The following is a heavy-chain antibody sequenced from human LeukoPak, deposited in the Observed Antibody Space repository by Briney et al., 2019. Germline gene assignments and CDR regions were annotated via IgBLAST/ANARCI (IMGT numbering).Heavy chain of an antibody. D-gene: IGHD2-15*01. V-gene: IGHV3-11*04. CDR3: ARDVYCSGGSCYSGSYLDY. J-gene: IGHJ4*02. CDR1: GFTFSDYY. CDR2: ISSSGSTI. Sequence: GGSLRLSCAASGFTFSDYYMSWIRQAPGKGLEGVSYISSSGSTIYYADSVKGRFTISRDNAKNSLYLQMNSLRAEDTAVYYCARDVYCSGGSCYSGSYLDYWGQGTLVTVSS.